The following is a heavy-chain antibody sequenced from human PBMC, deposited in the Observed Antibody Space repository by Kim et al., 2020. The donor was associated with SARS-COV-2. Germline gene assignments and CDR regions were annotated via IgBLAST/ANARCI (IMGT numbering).Heavy chain of an antibody. CDR1: GGSISSYY. CDR3: ARALYSSSPGIAFDI. Sequence: SETLSLTCTVSGGSISSYYWSWIRQPPGKGLEWIGYIYYSGSTNYNPSLKSRVTISVDTSKNQFSLKLSSVTAADTAVYYCARALYSSSPGIAFDIWGQG. J-gene: IGHJ3*02. V-gene: IGHV4-59*13. D-gene: IGHD6-13*01. CDR2: IYYSGST.